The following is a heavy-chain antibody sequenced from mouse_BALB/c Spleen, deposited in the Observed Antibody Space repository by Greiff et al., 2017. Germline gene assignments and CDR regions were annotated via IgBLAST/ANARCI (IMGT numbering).Heavy chain of an antibody. CDR1: GYSFTGYF. D-gene: IGHD1-1*02. CDR3: ARRGWDYYAMDY. CDR2: INPYNGDT. J-gene: IGHJ4*01. Sequence: EVQLVESGPELVKPGASVKISCKASGYSFTGYFMNWVMQSHGKSLEWIGRINPYNGDTFYNQKFKGKATLTVDKSSSTAHMELRSLASEDSAVYYCARRGWDYYAMDYWGQGTSVTVSS. V-gene: IGHV1-20*02.